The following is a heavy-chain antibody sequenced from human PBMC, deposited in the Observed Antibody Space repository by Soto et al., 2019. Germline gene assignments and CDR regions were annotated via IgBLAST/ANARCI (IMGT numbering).Heavy chain of an antibody. V-gene: IGHV1-46*01. CDR3: ARDLLVLRFLEWSPYYYGMDV. J-gene: IGHJ6*02. Sequence: QVQLVQSGAEVKKPGASVKVSCKASGYTFTSYYMLWVRQAPGQGLEWMGIINPSGGSTSYAQKFQGRVTMTRDTSTSTVYMELSSLRSEDTAVYYCARDLLVLRFLEWSPYYYGMDVWGQGTTVTVSS. D-gene: IGHD3-3*01. CDR1: GYTFTSYY. CDR2: INPSGGST.